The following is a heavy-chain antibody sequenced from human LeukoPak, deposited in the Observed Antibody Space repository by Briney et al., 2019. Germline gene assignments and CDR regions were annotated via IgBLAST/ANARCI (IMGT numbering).Heavy chain of an antibody. CDR3: AKLLHGVFGDY. CDR2: INPGNSDT. Sequence: GESLNLSCDFSGYTFTNYGLGWVCQKPGEGLEWMGIINPGNSDTRYSPSLQGQVTISVDKSISTAYLQWSSLKTSDTAMCYCAKLLHGVFGDYWGQGTLVTVSS. CDR1: GYTFTNYG. J-gene: IGHJ4*02. V-gene: IGHV5-51*01. D-gene: IGHD2-8*01.